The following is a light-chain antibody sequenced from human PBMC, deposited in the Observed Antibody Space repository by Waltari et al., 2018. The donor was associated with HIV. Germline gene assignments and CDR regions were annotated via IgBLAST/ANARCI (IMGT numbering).Light chain of an antibody. CDR2: EES. Sequence: QSALTQPPSASGSPAQSVTISCTGTSSAVGGSNYVSRYLQRPGIAPNFMSYEESKGPSGVPVRFVGSKSGNTASLTVSGRQAEDEADYYSSSYAGSNAVVYGGGTKLTVL. CDR1: SSAVGGSNY. V-gene: IGLV2-8*01. J-gene: IGLJ2*01. CDR3: SSYAGSNAVV.